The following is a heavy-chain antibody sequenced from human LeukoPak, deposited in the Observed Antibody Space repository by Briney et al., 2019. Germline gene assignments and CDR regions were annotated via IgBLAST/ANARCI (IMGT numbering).Heavy chain of an antibody. J-gene: IGHJ4*02. V-gene: IGHV3-11*04. CDR3: ARIYYYSSGSGEY. D-gene: IGHD3-10*01. Sequence: PGGSLRLSCEASGFTFSDYYMSWIRQAPGKGPEWVSYIGSNGGNIFYADSVKGRFTISRDNAKNALYLQLDSLRVEDTARYYCARIYYYSSGSGEYWGQGTMVTVSS. CDR2: IGSNGGNI. CDR1: GFTFSDYY.